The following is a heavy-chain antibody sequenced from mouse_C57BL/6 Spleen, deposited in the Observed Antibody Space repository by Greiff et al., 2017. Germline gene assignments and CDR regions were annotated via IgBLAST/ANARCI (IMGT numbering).Heavy chain of an antibody. J-gene: IGHJ1*03. D-gene: IGHD1-1*01. CDR3: AHSYYYGSSYWYFDV. V-gene: IGHV8-8*01. CDR2: IWWDDDK. CDR1: GFSLSTFGMG. Sequence: QVTLKVSGPGILQPSQTLSLTCSFSGFSLSTFGMGVGWIRQPSGKGLEWLAHIWWDDDKYYNPALKSRLTISKDTSKNQVFLKIANVYTADTATYYCAHSYYYGSSYWYFDVWGTGTTVTVSS.